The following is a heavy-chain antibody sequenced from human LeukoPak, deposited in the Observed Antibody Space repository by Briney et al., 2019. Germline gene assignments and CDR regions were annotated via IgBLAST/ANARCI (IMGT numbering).Heavy chain of an antibody. J-gene: IGHJ4*02. V-gene: IGHV3-30-3*01. CDR3: ARSPYYYDSNFDY. D-gene: IGHD3-22*01. CDR2: ISYDISNK. Sequence: GRSLRLSCAASGFTFSNYAVHWVRQAPGKGLDWVAVISYDISNKNYADSVKGRFTISRDNSKNTLYLQMNSLRAEDTAVYYCARSPYYYDSNFDYWGQGTLVTVSS. CDR1: GFTFSNYA.